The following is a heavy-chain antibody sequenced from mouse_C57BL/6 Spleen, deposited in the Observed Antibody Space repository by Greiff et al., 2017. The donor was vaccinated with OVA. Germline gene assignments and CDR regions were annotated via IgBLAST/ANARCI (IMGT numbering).Heavy chain of an antibody. D-gene: IGHD1-1*01. CDR2: INPYNGDT. CDR3: ARGTTVVATRDYYYAMDY. J-gene: IGHJ4*01. CDR1: GYSFTGYF. Sequence: EVKLMESGPELVKPGDSVKISCKASGYSFTGYFMNWVMQSHGKSLEWIGRINPYNGDTFYNQKFKGKATLTVDKSSSTAHMELRSLTSEDSAVYYCARGTTVVATRDYYYAMDYWGQGTSVTVSS. V-gene: IGHV1-20*01.